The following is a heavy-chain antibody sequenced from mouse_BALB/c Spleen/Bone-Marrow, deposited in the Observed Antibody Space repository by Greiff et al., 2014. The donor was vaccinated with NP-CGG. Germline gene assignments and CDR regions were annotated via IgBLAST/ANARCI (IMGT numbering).Heavy chain of an antibody. Sequence: EVQLQESGGGLVQPGGSLRLSCAPSGFTFTDYYMSWVRQPPGKALEWLGFIRNKASGYTTDYSASVRGRFTISRDNSQSILYLQMNTLRAEDSATYYCAREYGYFDVWGAGTTVTVSS. V-gene: IGHV7-3*02. CDR3: AREYGYFDV. CDR1: GFTFTDYY. CDR2: IRNKASGYTT. J-gene: IGHJ1*01. D-gene: IGHD1-1*02.